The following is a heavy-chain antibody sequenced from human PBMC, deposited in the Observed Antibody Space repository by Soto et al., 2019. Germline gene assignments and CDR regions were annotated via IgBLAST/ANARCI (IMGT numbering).Heavy chain of an antibody. J-gene: IGHJ4*02. V-gene: IGHV3-23*01. Sequence: EVQLLESGGGLVQPGGSLRLSCAASGFTFSIYAMSWVRQVPGKGLEWVSTISGNGGTSYADFVRGRFTISRDNSKNTLYLQMTSLRVDDTAIDYCAKDAPGSGWLSDYWGQGTLVTVSS. CDR1: GFTFSIYA. D-gene: IGHD3-22*01. CDR2: ISGNGGT. CDR3: AKDAPGSGWLSDY.